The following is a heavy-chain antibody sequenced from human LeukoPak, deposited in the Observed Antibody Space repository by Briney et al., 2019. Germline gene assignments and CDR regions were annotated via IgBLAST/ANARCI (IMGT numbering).Heavy chain of an antibody. J-gene: IGHJ4*02. Sequence: PSETLSLTCTVSGGSVSGGNYYCSWIRQSPGKGLEWIGYIHYSGSTVYNPSLKSRVIMSIDTSKNQFSLNLSSVTAADTAVYYCARTGSTGGYWGQGTLVTVCS. V-gene: IGHV4-61*01. D-gene: IGHD1-1*01. CDR1: GGSVSGGNYY. CDR2: IHYSGST. CDR3: ARTGSTGGY.